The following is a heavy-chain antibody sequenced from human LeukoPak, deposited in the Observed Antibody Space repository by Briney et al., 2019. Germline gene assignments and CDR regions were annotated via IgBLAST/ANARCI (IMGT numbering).Heavy chain of an antibody. CDR3: VREIIRLGQDDYFDY. J-gene: IGHJ4*02. D-gene: IGHD3-3*02. V-gene: IGHV3-23*01. Sequence: GGSLRLSCAASGFTFSSYAMSRVRQAPGKGLEWVSAISGSGGSTYYADSVKGRFTISRDNAKNSLSLQMNSLRAEDTAVYYCVREIIRLGQDDYFDYWGQGTLVTVSS. CDR1: GFTFSSYA. CDR2: ISGSGGST.